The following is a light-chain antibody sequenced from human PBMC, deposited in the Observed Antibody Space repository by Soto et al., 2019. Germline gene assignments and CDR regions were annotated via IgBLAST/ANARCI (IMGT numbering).Light chain of an antibody. V-gene: IGKV3-15*01. J-gene: IGKJ1*01. CDR1: QSVSSN. CDR2: AAS. CDR3: QQYNNWPV. Sequence: EIVLTQSPATLSLSPGERAIVSCRASQSVSSNLAWYQQKPGQAPRLLIYAASTRATGIPARFSGSGSGTEFTLTISSLQSEDFAVYYCQQYNNWPVFGQGTKVDIK.